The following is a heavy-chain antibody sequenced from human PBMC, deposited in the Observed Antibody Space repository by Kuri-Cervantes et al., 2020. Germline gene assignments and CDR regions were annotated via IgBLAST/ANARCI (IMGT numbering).Heavy chain of an antibody. J-gene: IGHJ4*02. CDR2: IWYDGSNK. D-gene: IGHD6-19*01. CDR1: GFTFSSYA. V-gene: IGHV3-30*04. CDR3: ARVLYSSGWYGNDY. Sequence: GGSLRLSCAASGFTFSSYAMHWVRQAPGKGLEWVAVIWYDGSNKYYADSVKGRFTISRDNSKNTLYLQMNSLRAEDTAMYYCARVLYSSGWYGNDYWGQGTLVTVSS.